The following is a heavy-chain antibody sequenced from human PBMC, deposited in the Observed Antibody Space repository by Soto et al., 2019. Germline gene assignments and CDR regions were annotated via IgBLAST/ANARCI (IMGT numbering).Heavy chain of an antibody. J-gene: IGHJ4*02. Sequence: EVQLVESGGGLVQPGRSLRLSCAASGFTFDDYAMHWVRQAPGKGLEWVSGISWNSGSIGYADSVKGRFTISRDNAKNSLYLQMNSLRTEDTALYYCAKDVSGWYDYWGQGTLVTVSS. CDR3: AKDVSGWYDY. D-gene: IGHD6-19*01. V-gene: IGHV3-9*01. CDR2: ISWNSGSI. CDR1: GFTFDDYA.